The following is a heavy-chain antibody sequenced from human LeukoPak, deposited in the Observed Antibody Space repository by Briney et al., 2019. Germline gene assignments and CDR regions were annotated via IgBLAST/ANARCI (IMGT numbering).Heavy chain of an antibody. D-gene: IGHD2-2*01. CDR1: GYTFTGYY. J-gene: IGHJ4*02. CDR2: INPNSGGT. Sequence: ASVKVSCKASGYTFTGYYMHWVRQAPGQGLEWMGWINPNSGGTNYAQKFQGRVTMTRDTSISTAYMELSRLRSDDTAVYYCARAHRYCSSTSCYGLGYWGQGTLVTVSS. CDR3: ARAHRYCSSTSCYGLGY. V-gene: IGHV1-2*02.